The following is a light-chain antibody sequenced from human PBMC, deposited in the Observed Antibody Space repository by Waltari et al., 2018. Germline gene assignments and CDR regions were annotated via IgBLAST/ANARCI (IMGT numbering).Light chain of an antibody. CDR1: KLGDKY. J-gene: IGLJ1*01. CDR3: LAWDSNTAI. CDR2: QDN. V-gene: IGLV3-1*01. Sequence: SYDLTQPPSVSVSPGQTATITCSGAKLGDKYAAWYQQKPAQSPVVVIYQDNKRPSDIPERFSGSNSGNTATLSISETQAMDEADYYCLAWDSNTAIFGGGTKVTVL.